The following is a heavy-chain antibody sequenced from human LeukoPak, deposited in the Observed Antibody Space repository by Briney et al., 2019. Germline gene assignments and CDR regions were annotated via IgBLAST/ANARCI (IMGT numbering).Heavy chain of an antibody. CDR2: INHSGST. Sequence: SETLSLTCAVYGGSFSGYYWSWIRQPPGKGLEWIGEINHSGSTNYSPSLKSRVTISVDTSKNQFSLKLSSVTAADTAVYYCARGPSSYYYGSGSYYNPKYYYYGMDVWGQGTTVTVSS. CDR3: ARGPSSYYYGSGSYYNPKYYYYGMDV. J-gene: IGHJ6*02. D-gene: IGHD3-10*01. CDR1: GGSFSGYY. V-gene: IGHV4-34*01.